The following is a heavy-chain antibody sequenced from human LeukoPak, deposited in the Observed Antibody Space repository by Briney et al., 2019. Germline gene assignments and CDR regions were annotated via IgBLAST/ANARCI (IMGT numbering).Heavy chain of an antibody. CDR1: GFTFRTYA. Sequence: PGGSLRLSCAASGFTFRTYAMSWVRQAPGKGLEWVSGISDSGDGTYYAESVKGRFTISRDNSKNTLYLQMNSLRAEDTAVYYCAKKTYGSGSYFGYWGQGTLVTVSS. CDR2: ISDSGDGT. D-gene: IGHD3-10*01. V-gene: IGHV3-23*01. CDR3: AKKTYGSGSYFGY. J-gene: IGHJ4*02.